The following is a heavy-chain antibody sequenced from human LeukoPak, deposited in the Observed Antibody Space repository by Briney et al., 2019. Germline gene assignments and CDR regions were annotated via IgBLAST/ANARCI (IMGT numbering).Heavy chain of an antibody. D-gene: IGHD6-19*01. Sequence: SVKVSCKASGGTFSSYAISWVRQAPGQGLEWMGGIIPIFGTANYAQKFQGRVTITADKSTSTAYMELSSLRSEDTAVYYCAREGSWYSSSSWFDPWGQGTLVTVSS. CDR2: IIPIFGTA. V-gene: IGHV1-69*06. J-gene: IGHJ5*02. CDR1: GGTFSSYA. CDR3: AREGSWYSSSSWFDP.